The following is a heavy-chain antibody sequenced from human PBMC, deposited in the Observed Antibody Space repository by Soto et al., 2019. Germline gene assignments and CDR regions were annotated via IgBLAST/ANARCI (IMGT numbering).Heavy chain of an antibody. CDR3: ARGRGIVATINRSLLFDY. J-gene: IGHJ4*02. V-gene: IGHV4-31*03. D-gene: IGHD5-12*01. Sequence: QVQLQESGPGLVKPSQTLSLTCTVSGGSISSGGYYWSWIRQHPGKGLEWIGYIYYSGSTYYKPSLKSRVTISGEPSKNQSSLKLSAVTAVDTAVYYGARGRGIVATINRSLLFDYWGQGTLVTVSS. CDR1: GGSISSGGYY. CDR2: IYYSGST.